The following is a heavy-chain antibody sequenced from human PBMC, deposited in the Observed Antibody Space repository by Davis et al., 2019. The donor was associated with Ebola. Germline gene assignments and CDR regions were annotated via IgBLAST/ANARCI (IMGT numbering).Heavy chain of an antibody. D-gene: IGHD6-19*01. J-gene: IGHJ4*02. CDR1: GGSISSYY. V-gene: IGHV4-59*01. CDR3: AREGYSSAWPSFFDY. CDR2: IYYSGST. Sequence: MPSETLSLTCTVSGGSISSYYWSWIRQPPGKGLEWIGYIYYSGSTFYNPSLKSRVTISVDTSKKQFSLKLSSVTAADTAVYYCAREGYSSAWPSFFDYWGQGTLVTVSS.